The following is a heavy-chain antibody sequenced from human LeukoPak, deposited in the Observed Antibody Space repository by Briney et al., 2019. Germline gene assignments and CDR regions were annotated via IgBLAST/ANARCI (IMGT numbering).Heavy chain of an antibody. Sequence: SETLSLTCTVSSGSISSGGYYWSWIRQHPGKGLEWIGYIYYSGSTYYNPSLKSRVTISVDTSKNQFSLKLSSVTAADTAVYYCARTCSGGSCQTLDAFDIWGQGTMVTVSS. D-gene: IGHD2-15*01. CDR1: SGSISSGGYY. CDR3: ARTCSGGSCQTLDAFDI. V-gene: IGHV4-31*03. CDR2: IYYSGST. J-gene: IGHJ3*02.